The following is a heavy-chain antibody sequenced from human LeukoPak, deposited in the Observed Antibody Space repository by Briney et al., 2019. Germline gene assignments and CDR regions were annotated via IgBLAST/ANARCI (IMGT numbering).Heavy chain of an antibody. J-gene: IGHJ3*02. CDR3: AKVFDVLGSYSIYAFDI. CDR1: GFTFSNFA. V-gene: IGHV3-23*01. Sequence: GGSLRLSCAASGFTFSNFAMSWVRQAPGKGLEWVSGISGSGGSTYYADSVKGRFTISRDNSKNTLYLQMNSLRAEDTAVYYCAKVFDVLGSYSIYAFDIWGQGTMVTVSS. D-gene: IGHD1-26*01. CDR2: ISGSGGST.